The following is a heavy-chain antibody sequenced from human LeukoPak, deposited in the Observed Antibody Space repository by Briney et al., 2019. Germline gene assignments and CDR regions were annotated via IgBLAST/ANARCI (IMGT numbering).Heavy chain of an antibody. CDR1: GDSVSGNSVV. V-gene: IGHV6-1*01. CDR2: TYYRYKLYT. D-gene: IGHD3-10*01. CDR3: XXXTTXIRGVINPIDY. J-gene: IGHJ4*02. Sequence: SQTLSLTCAIFGDSVSGNSVVWDWLRLSPSRGLEWLGSTYYRYKLYTEYAVYVKSRITINPDTSKNQLAVQLNSGTPEDTAVXYCXXXTTXIRGVINPIDYWGQGTLVTVSS.